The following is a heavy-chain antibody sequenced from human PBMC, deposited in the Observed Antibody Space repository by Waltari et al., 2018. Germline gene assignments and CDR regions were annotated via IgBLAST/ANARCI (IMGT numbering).Heavy chain of an antibody. D-gene: IGHD1-26*01. CDR2: IYDSAST. V-gene: IGHV4-59*01. J-gene: IGHJ4*02. CDR1: GGSLSSYY. CDR3: ARAYYHSDY. Sequence: QVQLQESGPGLVKPSETLSLTCTVSGGSLSSYYWSWIRQPAGKGLEWIGYIYDSASTNYHPSLTNRITISEDTSKNPFSRKQTSVTAADTAVYYCARAYYHSDYRGQGTLVTVSS.